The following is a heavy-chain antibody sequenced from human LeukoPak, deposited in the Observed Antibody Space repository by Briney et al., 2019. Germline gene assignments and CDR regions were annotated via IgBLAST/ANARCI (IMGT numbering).Heavy chain of an antibody. J-gene: IGHJ4*02. CDR2: ISAYNGNT. D-gene: IGHD6-19*01. Sequence: ASVKVSCKASGYTFTSYGISWVRQAPGQELEWMGWISAYNGNTNYAQKLQGRVTMTTDTSTSTAYMELRSLRSDDTAVYYCARDRGVYGQWLDLDYWGQGTLVTVSS. CDR1: GYTFTSYG. V-gene: IGHV1-18*04. CDR3: ARDRGVYGQWLDLDY.